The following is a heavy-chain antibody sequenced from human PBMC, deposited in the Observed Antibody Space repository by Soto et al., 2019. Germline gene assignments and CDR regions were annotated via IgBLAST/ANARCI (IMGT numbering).Heavy chain of an antibody. J-gene: IGHJ4*02. CDR2: ISGSGGST. CDR3: AKDPVLRYFDWLLSPSHFDY. V-gene: IGHV3-23*01. CDR1: GFTFSSYA. Sequence: EVQLLESGGGLVQPGGSLRLSCPASGFTFSSYAMSWVRQAPGKGLEWVSAISGSGGSTYYADSVKGRFTISRDNSKNTLYLQMNRLRAEDTAVYYCAKDPVLRYFDWLLSPSHFDYWGQGTLVTVSS. D-gene: IGHD3-9*01.